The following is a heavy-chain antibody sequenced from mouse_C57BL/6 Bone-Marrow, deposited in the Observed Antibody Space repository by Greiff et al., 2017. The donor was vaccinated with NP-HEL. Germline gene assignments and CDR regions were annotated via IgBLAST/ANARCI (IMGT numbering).Heavy chain of an antibody. V-gene: IGHV5-4*03. J-gene: IGHJ4*01. D-gene: IGHD2-3*01. CDR1: GFTFSSYA. CDR2: ISDGGSYT. Sequence: EVKLVESGGGLVKPGGSLKLSCAASGFTFSSYAMSWVRQTPEKRLEWVATISDGGSYTYYPDNVKGRFTISRDNAKKNLYLKMKHLKSEDTAMYYCARGKDGYYGYYAMDYWGQGTSVTVSS. CDR3: ARGKDGYYGYYAMDY.